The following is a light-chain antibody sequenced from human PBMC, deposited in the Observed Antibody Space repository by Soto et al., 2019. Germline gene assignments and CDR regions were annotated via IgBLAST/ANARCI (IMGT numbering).Light chain of an antibody. CDR2: DVS. CDR3: CSYAGSYYV. J-gene: IGLJ1*01. V-gene: IGLV2-11*01. Sequence: HSALTQPRSVSGSPGQSVTISCTGTSSDVGGYNYVSWYQQHPGKAPKLMIYDVSKRPSGVPDRFSGSKSGNTASLTISGLQAEDEADYYCCSYAGSYYVFGTGTKLTV. CDR1: SSDVGGYNY.